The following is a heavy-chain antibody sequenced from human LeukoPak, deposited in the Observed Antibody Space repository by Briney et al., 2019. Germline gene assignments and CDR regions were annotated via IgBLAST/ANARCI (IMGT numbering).Heavy chain of an antibody. CDR2: INEDGGEK. J-gene: IGHJ4*02. V-gene: IGHV3-7*01. Sequence: GGSLRLSCAASGFTFSRYWMTWVRQAPGKGLEWVANINEDGGEKYYVDSVKGRFTFSRDNAKNSLYLQMNSLRAEDTAVYYCARDATRGGDFDYWGQGTLVTVSS. CDR3: ARDATRGGDFDY. CDR1: GFTFSRYW. D-gene: IGHD2-21*01.